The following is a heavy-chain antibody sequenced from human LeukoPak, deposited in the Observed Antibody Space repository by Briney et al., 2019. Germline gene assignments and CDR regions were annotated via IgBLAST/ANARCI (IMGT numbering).Heavy chain of an antibody. V-gene: IGHV4-34*01. CDR1: GGSFSGYY. CDR3: ARDWDSSRDY. Sequence: SETLSLTCAVYGGSFSGYYWSWIRQPPGKGLEWIGEINHSGSTNYNPSLKSRVTISVDTSKNQFSLKLSSVTAADTAVYYCARDWDSSRDYWGQGTLVTVSS. CDR2: INHSGST. D-gene: IGHD6-13*01. J-gene: IGHJ4*02.